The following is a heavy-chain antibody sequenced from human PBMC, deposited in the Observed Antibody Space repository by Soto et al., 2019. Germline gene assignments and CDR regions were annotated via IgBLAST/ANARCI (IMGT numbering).Heavy chain of an antibody. J-gene: IGHJ5*02. Sequence: KPSETLSLTCAVYGGSFSGYYWSWIRQPPGKGLEWIGEINHSGSTNYNPSLKSRVTISVDTSKNQFSVKLSSGTAADTVVYYCARGMIVDCTNGVCPTYINWFDPWGQGTLVTVSS. D-gene: IGHD2-8*01. V-gene: IGHV4-34*01. CDR3: ARGMIVDCTNGVCPTYINWFDP. CDR1: GGSFSGYY. CDR2: INHSGST.